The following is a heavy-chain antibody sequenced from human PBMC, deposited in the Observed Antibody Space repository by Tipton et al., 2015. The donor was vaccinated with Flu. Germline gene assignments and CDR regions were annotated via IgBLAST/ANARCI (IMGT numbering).Heavy chain of an antibody. CDR2: IYYSGGT. CDR3: ARAPQNIAADLQPFDY. V-gene: IGHV4-31*03. CDR1: GGSISSGGEY. Sequence: TLSLTCSVSGGSISSGGEYWTWIRQHPGKGLEWIASIYYSGGTYYNPSLESRVTMSVDTSKNQFSLKLTSVTAADTAVYYCARAPQNIAADLQPFDYWGQGTLVTVSS. D-gene: IGHD6-13*01. J-gene: IGHJ4*02.